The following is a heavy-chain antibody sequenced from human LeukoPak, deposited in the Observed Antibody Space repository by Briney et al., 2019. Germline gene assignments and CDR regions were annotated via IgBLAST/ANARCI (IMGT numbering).Heavy chain of an antibody. Sequence: GGSLRLSCAASGFTFSDHYMSWIRQAPGKGLEWVSYISGSSTTIYYADSVRGRFTISRDNGKNSLYLQMNSLRVEGTAIYYCAREGITIFGVANSNWFDPWGQGTLVTVSS. CDR2: ISGSSTTI. CDR1: GFTFSDHY. CDR3: AREGITIFGVANSNWFDP. V-gene: IGHV3-11*01. D-gene: IGHD3-3*01. J-gene: IGHJ5*02.